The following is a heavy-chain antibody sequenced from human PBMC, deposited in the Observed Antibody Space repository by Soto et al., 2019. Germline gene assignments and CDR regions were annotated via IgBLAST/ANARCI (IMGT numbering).Heavy chain of an antibody. CDR3: SKDAKKYHYYNHGMDV. CDR1: GFTFSIYG. CDR2: ISYDGSTK. D-gene: IGHD2-2*01. J-gene: IGHJ6*02. V-gene: IGHV3-30*18. Sequence: QVQLVESGGGVVQPGRSLRLSCSASGFTFSIYGTHWVRQAPGKGLEWVALISYDGSTKFYADSVKGRFTISRDNSKSTLNLEMNSLSAEDTAVYFCSKDAKKYHYYNHGMDVWGQGTTVSVSS.